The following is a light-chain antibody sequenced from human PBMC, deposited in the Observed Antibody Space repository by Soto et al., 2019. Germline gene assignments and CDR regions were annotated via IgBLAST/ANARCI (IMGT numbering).Light chain of an antibody. CDR1: QTISTY. V-gene: IGKV1-39*01. J-gene: IGKJ2*01. CDR3: QKSYNPPYT. CDR2: SAS. Sequence: DIQMTQSPSSLSASVGDRITITCRASQTISTYLNWYQQKPGRAPRPLIFSASNLQSEVPSRFTASGSGADFSLTISSLQPEDSATYYCQKSYNPPYTLGQGTKLEIK.